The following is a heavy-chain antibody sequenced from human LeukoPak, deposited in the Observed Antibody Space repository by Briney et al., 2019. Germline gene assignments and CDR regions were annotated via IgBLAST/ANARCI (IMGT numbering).Heavy chain of an antibody. D-gene: IGHD6-13*01. V-gene: IGHV4-59*01. CDR3: ARGVYIAAAQYAY. CDR1: GGSISSYY. Sequence: SETLSLTCTVSGGSISSYYWSWIRQPPGKGLEWIGYIYYSGTTNYNPSLKSRVTIPVDTSKNQFSLKLSSVTAADTAVYYCARGVYIAAAQYAYWGQGTLVTVSS. J-gene: IGHJ4*02. CDR2: IYYSGTT.